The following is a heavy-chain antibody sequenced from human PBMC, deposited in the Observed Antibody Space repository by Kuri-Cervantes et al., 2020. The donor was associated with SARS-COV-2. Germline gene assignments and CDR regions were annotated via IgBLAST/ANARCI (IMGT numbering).Heavy chain of an antibody. CDR2: IYSGGST. Sequence: GGSLRLSCAATGFSFSSYAMHWVRQAPGKGLEWVSVIYSGGSTYYADSVKGRFTISRDNSKNTLYLQMNSLRAEDTAVYYCASGDSSSSWNGYYYYGMDVWGQGTTVTVSS. D-gene: IGHD6-6*01. V-gene: IGHV3-53*01. CDR3: ASGDSSSSWNGYYYYGMDV. J-gene: IGHJ6*02. CDR1: GFSFSSYA.